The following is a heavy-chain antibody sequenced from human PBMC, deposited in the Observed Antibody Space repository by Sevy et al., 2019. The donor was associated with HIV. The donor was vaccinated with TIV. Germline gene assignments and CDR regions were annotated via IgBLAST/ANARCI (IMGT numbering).Heavy chain of an antibody. V-gene: IGHV3-74*01. CDR2: INSHGTIT. D-gene: IGHD3-3*01. J-gene: IGHJ4*02. Sequence: GGSLRLSCAASGFTFSSHWMFWVRQAPGKGLMWVSHINSHGTITNYADSVKGRFTISRDNAKNTVYLRMDSLRAEDTAVYYCARGQLLQFLEWPSYSLDVWGQGTLVTVSS. CDR1: GFTFSSHW. CDR3: ARGQLLQFLEWPSYSLDV.